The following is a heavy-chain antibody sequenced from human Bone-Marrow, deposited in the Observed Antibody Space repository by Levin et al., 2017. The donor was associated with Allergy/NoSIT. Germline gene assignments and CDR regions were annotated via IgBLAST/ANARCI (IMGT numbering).Heavy chain of an antibody. CDR1: GFTFSSYS. CDR3: ARRYCSNGVCLLDY. J-gene: IGHJ4*02. V-gene: IGHV3-48*01. D-gene: IGHD2-8*01. Sequence: PGGSLRLSCAASGFTFSSYSMNWVRQAPGKGLEWVSYISSGSSTIYYADSVRGRFTISRDNAENSLFLQMNSQRAEDTAVYYCARRYCSNGVCLLDYWGQGTLVTVSS. CDR2: ISSGSSTI.